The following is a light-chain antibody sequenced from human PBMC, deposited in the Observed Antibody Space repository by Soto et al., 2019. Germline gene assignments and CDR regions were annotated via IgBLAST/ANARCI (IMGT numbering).Light chain of an antibody. V-gene: IGLV2-14*01. Sequence: QSALTQPASVSGSPGQSITISCTGTSSDVGGYNYVSWYQQHPGKAPKLMIYEVSNRPSGVSNLFSGSKSGNTASLTISGLQAEDEADYYCCSFTSSSTWVFGGGTKLTVL. CDR1: SSDVGGYNY. CDR2: EVS. CDR3: CSFTSSSTWV. J-gene: IGLJ3*02.